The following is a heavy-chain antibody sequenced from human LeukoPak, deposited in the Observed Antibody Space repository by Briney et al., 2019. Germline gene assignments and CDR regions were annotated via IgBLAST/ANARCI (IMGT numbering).Heavy chain of an antibody. CDR1: GGSISSSSYY. J-gene: IGHJ4*02. CDR2: IYYSGST. V-gene: IGHV4-39*07. D-gene: IGHD3-10*01. CDR3: ARDRRYGSGSYDY. Sequence: PSETLSLTCTVSGGSISSSSYYWGWIRQPPGKGLEWIGSIYYSGSTYYNPSLKSRVTISVDTSKNQFSLKLSSVTAADTAVYYCARDRRYGSGSYDYWGQGTLVTVSS.